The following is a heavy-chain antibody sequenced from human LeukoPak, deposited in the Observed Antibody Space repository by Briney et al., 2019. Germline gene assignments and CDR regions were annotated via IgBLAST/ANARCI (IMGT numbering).Heavy chain of an antibody. CDR1: GYTFTAYY. J-gene: IGHJ3*02. V-gene: IGHV1-2*02. CDR2: INPYSGDT. D-gene: IGHD3-10*02. CDR3: ARDVRSTDAFDI. Sequence: GASVTVSCKASGYTFTAYYMHWVRQAPGQGLEWMGWINPYSGDTKYGQKFQGRVTMTWDTSIRTAYMEVRLRSDDTAMYYCARDVRSTDAFDIWGQGTEVTVSS.